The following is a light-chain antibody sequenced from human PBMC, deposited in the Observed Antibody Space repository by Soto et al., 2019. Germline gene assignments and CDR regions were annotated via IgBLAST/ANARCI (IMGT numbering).Light chain of an antibody. CDR3: QHYNSYSEA. CDR2: KAS. J-gene: IGKJ1*01. Sequence: DIQMPQSPSTISASVVSSVPITVRASQSISSWLAWYQQKPGKAPKLLIYKASSLESGVPSRFSGSGSGTEFTLTISSLQPDDFATYYCQHYNSYSEAFGQGTKVDIK. V-gene: IGKV1-5*03. CDR1: QSISSW.